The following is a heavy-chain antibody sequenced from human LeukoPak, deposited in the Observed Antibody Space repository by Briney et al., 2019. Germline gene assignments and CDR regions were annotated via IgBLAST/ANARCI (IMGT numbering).Heavy chain of an antibody. V-gene: IGHV1-18*01. CDR1: GYAFISFG. CDR3: ARSGDGNWFDP. D-gene: IGHD2-21*02. J-gene: IGHJ5*02. Sequence: ASVKVSCKASGYAFISFGVGWLRQAPGRGLEWMGWISAYNGDTNYAQKLQGRVTMTTDTSTSTAYMELRSLRSDDTAVHYCARSGDGNWFDPWGQGTLVTVSS. CDR2: ISAYNGDT.